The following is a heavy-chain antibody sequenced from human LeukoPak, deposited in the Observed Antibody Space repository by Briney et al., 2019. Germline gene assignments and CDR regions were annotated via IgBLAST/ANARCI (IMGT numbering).Heavy chain of an antibody. CDR3: ARHRITMVRGREGWFDP. CDR2: IYYSGTT. V-gene: IGHV4-39*01. CDR1: GGSISSSSYY. Sequence: SETLSLTCTVSGGSISSSSYYWGWIRQPPGKGLEWIGSIYYSGTTYHNSSLKSRVTISVDTSKNQISLKLRSVTAADTAVYYCARHRITMVRGREGWFDPWGQGTLVTVSS. D-gene: IGHD3-10*01. J-gene: IGHJ5*02.